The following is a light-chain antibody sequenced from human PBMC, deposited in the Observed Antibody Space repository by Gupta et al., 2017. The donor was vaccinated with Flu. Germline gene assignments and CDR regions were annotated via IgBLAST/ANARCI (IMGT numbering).Light chain of an antibody. Sequence: EIVVTQSPASLSVSPGDSANVSCRASQSVGSNLAWYQQRPGQAPRLLIYGASTRATGISAKFSGSGSETEFTLTISSLESEDFAVYYCQQDKNSHRWRVGPGTKVETK. V-gene: IGKV3-15*01. CDR2: GAS. J-gene: IGKJ1*01. CDR1: QSVGSN. CDR3: QQDKNSHRWR.